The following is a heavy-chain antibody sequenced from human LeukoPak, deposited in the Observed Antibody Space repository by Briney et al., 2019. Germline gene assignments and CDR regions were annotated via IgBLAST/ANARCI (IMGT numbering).Heavy chain of an antibody. D-gene: IGHD2-2*01. Sequence: GGSLRLSCAASGFTFSSYSMNWVRQAPGKGLEWVSYISSSSSTIYYADSVKGRFTISRDNAKNSLYLQMNSLRAEDTAVYYCARVGYQLLHYYYYYMDVWGKGTTVTVSS. V-gene: IGHV3-48*04. CDR3: ARVGYQLLHYYYYYMDV. CDR2: ISSSSSTI. CDR1: GFTFSSYS. J-gene: IGHJ6*03.